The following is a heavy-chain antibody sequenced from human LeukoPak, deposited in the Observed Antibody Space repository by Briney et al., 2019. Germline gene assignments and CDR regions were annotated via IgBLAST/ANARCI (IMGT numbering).Heavy chain of an antibody. CDR2: IIQDGSEK. V-gene: IGHV3-7*01. CDR3: ARVGSSGWSTYYYHYYMDV. D-gene: IGHD6-19*01. J-gene: IGHJ6*03. CDR1: GFTFSTYC. Sequence: PGGSLRLSCAASGFTFSTYCMTWVRQAPGKGLEWVANIIQDGSEKYYVDSVKGRFTISRDNAKNSLYLQMNSLRAEDTAVYYCARVGSSGWSTYYYHYYMDVWGKGTTVTVSS.